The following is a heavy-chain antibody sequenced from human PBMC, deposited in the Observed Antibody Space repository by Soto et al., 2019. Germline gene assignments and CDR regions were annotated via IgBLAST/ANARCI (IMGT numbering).Heavy chain of an antibody. D-gene: IGHD3-16*01. Sequence: QVQLQESGPGLVMPSQTLSLTCTVSGGSITSSGYFWSWIRQHPGEGPEWIGFTSNSGSTSSNPSLKSRVTISVDTSSNQFSLILKSVTAADTAVYYCARGGDTTKVDYWGQGTLVTVSP. CDR3: ARGGDTTKVDY. J-gene: IGHJ4*02. CDR1: GGSITSSGYF. V-gene: IGHV4-31*03. CDR2: TSNSGST.